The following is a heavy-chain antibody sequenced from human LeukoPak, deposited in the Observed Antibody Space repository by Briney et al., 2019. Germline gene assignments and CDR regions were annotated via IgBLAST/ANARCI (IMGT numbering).Heavy chain of an antibody. D-gene: IGHD2-8*02. Sequence: GGSLRLSCAASVFTFNDYAMHWVRQAPGRGLEWVSGIFGKNGAKGHADSVKGRFTISRDNANNSLYLQMNSLRPDDTALYYCTYDNSPGGLEYWGQGTLVTVSS. CDR1: VFTFNDYA. J-gene: IGHJ4*02. V-gene: IGHV3-9*01. CDR3: TYDNSPGGLEY. CDR2: IFGKNGAK.